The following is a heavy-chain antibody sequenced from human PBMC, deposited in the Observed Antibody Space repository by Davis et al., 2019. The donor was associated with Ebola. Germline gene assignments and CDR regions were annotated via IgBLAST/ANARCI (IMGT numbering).Heavy chain of an antibody. D-gene: IGHD3-22*01. V-gene: IGHV3-23*01. CDR3: AKFSTYLDSTGYYLDY. CDR1: GFTFNSYA. J-gene: IGHJ4*02. Sequence: GESLKISCAASGFTFNSYAMSWVRQAPGKGLEWVSIISGTGGFRYYADSVKGRFTISRANSKNTLYLQMNSLRVEDTAVYYCAKFSTYLDSTGYYLDYWGQGTLVTVSS. CDR2: ISGTGGFR.